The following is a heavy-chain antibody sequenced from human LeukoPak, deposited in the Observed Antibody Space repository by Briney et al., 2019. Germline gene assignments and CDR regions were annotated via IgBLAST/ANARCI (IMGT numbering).Heavy chain of an antibody. J-gene: IGHJ3*02. CDR3: ARAIMIVVVADAFDI. CDR2: IIPIFGTA. Sequence: SVKVSCKASGYTFTSYGISWVRQAPGQGLEWMGGIIPIFGTANYAQKFQGRVTITADESTSTAYMELSSLRSEDTAVYYCARAIMIVVVADAFDIWGQGTMVTVSS. CDR1: GYTFTSYG. D-gene: IGHD3-22*01. V-gene: IGHV1-69*13.